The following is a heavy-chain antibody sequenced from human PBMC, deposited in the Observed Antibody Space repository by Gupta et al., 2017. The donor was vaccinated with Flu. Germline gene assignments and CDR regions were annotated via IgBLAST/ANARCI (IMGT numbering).Heavy chain of an antibody. CDR1: GFNFRNFV. CDR2: IVDGADAA. CDR3: STGSRGGQPYYFDY. J-gene: IGHJ4*02. Sequence: EVQGLGDGADWIHTGLLLRLCFPVTGFNFRNFVISWVRQAPGKGLEWMLGIVDGADAATNADSVKGRCITSRKNSNNSASLQVRSRRGEDATVVYCSTGSRGGQPYYFDYWGQGTLVTVSS. D-gene: IGHD2-15*01. V-gene: IGHV3-23*01.